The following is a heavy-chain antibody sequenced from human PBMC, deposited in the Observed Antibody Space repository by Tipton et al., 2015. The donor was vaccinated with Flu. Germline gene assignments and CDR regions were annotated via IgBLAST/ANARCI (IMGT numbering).Heavy chain of an antibody. D-gene: IGHD3-9*01. CDR1: GFTFSSYA. V-gene: IGHV3-30*01. J-gene: IGHJ3*01. CDR3: ARVRMYYDILTGPSGAFDF. CDR2: ISYDGSNK. Sequence: QVQLVQSGGGVVQPGRSLRLSCAASGFTFSSYAMHWVRQAPGKGLEWVAVISYDGSNKYYADSVKGRFTISRDNSKNTLYLQMNSLRAEDTAVYYCARVRMYYDILTGPSGAFDFWGQGTMATVSS.